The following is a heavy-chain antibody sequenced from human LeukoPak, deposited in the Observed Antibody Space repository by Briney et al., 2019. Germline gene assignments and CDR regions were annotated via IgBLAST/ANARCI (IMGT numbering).Heavy chain of an antibody. CDR2: INHSGST. V-gene: IGHV4-34*01. D-gene: IGHD2-2*01. CDR1: GGSFSGYY. Sequence: SETLSLTCAVYGGSFSGYYWSWIRQPPGKGLEWIGEINHSGSTNYNPSLKSRVTMSVDTSKNQFSLKLSSVTAADTAVYYCARGASGVVDYWGQGTLVTVSS. CDR3: ARGASGVVDY. J-gene: IGHJ4*02.